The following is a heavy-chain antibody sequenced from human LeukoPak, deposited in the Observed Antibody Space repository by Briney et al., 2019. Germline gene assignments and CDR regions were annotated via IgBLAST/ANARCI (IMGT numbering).Heavy chain of an antibody. CDR2: IRYDGSNK. CDR1: GFSFSSYG. V-gene: IGHV3-30*02. J-gene: IGHJ4*02. Sequence: GGSLRLSCAASGFSFSSYGMHWVRQAPGKGLEWVAFIRYDGSNKYYADSVKGRFTISRDNSKNTLYLQMNSLRAEDTSVYYCSKSIDTAMVLRFDYWGQGTLVTVSS. D-gene: IGHD5-18*01. CDR3: SKSIDTAMVLRFDY.